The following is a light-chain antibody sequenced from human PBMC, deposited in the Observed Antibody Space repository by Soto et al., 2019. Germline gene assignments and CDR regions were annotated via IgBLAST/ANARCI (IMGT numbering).Light chain of an antibody. CDR1: QSVGSNY. CDR3: QQYGTSPWT. V-gene: IGKV3-20*01. Sequence: EIVLTQSPGTLSLSPGERATLSCRASQSVGSNYLAWYQQKPGQAPRVLIFAASSRASGIPDRFSGSGSGSDFTLTINRLEPKDFAVYYGQQYGTSPWTFGQGTKVEIK. J-gene: IGKJ1*01. CDR2: AAS.